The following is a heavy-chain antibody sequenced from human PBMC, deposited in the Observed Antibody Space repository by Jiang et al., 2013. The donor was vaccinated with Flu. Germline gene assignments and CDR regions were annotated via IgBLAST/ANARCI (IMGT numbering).Heavy chain of an antibody. CDR1: GGSMRSSSYY. V-gene: IGHV4-39*07. J-gene: IGHJ6*02. Sequence: LVKPSETLSLTCTVSGGSMRSSSYYWGWIRQPPGKGLEWIGSISYSGSTFYNPSLKSRVAISIDTSKNQFSLKLSSVTAADTAVYYCARDRPGVYGMDVWGQGTTVTVSS. CDR2: ISYSGST. CDR3: ARDRPGVYGMDV. D-gene: IGHD3-10*01.